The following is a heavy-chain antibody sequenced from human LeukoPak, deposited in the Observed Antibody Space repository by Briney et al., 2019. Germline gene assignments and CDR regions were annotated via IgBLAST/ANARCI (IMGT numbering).Heavy chain of an antibody. D-gene: IGHD6-13*01. CDR2: IKQDGSEK. V-gene: IGHV3-7*01. J-gene: IGHJ3*02. Sequence: GGSLRLSCAASGFTFSSYWMSWVRQAPGKGLEWVANIKQDGSEKYYVDSVKGRFTISRDNAKNSLYLQMNSLRAEDTAVYYCEREASIAAAGTDAFDIWGQGTMVTVSS. CDR1: GFTFSSYW. CDR3: EREASIAAAGTDAFDI.